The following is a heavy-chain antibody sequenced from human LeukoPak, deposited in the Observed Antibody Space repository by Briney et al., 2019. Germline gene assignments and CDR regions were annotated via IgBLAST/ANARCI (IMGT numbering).Heavy chain of an antibody. CDR3: ARDIPTVTPLDY. J-gene: IGHJ4*02. V-gene: IGHV1-18*01. Sequence: ASVKVSCKASGYTFTSYGISWVRQAPGQGLEWMGWISAYNGNTNYAQKLQGRVTMTTDTSTSTAYMELKSLRSDDTAVYYCARDIPTVTPLDYWGQGTLVTVSS. CDR1: GYTFTSYG. CDR2: ISAYNGNT. D-gene: IGHD4-11*01.